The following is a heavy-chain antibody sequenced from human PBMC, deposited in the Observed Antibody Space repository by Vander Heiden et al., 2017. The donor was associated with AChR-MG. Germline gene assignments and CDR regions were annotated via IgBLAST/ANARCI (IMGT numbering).Heavy chain of an antibody. D-gene: IGHD1-7*01. CDR2: SYPGDSDT. J-gene: IGHJ6*02. CDR1: GHSFTSDW. V-gene: IGHV5-51*01. Sequence: EVQLVQSGAEVKKPGESLNISCQGSGHSFTSDWIGWVRQMPGKGLEGMGISYPGDSDTRYSPSFQGQVTISADKSISTAYLQWSSLKASDTAMYYCARTPLGNSDYYYGMDVWGQGTTVTVSS. CDR3: ARTPLGNSDYYYGMDV.